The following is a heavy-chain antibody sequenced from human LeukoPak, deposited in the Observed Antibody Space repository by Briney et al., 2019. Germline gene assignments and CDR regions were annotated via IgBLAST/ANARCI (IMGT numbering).Heavy chain of an antibody. CDR2: ISGSGGST. CDR3: AKARGGGATSSWYFDY. D-gene: IGHD1-26*01. Sequence: GGSLRLSCAASGFTFSSYAMSWVRQAPGKGLEWVSAISGSGGSTYYADSVKGRFTISRDNSKNTLYLQMNSLRAEDTAVYYCAKARGGGATSSWYFDYWGQGTLVTVSS. CDR1: GFTFSSYA. V-gene: IGHV3-23*01. J-gene: IGHJ4*02.